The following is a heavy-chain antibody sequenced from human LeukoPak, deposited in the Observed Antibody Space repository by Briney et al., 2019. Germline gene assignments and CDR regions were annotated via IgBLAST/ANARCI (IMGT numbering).Heavy chain of an antibody. CDR1: GFTFTGYC. Sequence: GASVKVSCKASGFTFTGYCMHWVRQAPGQGLEWMGWINPNSGGTNYAQKFQGRVTMTRDTSISTAYMELSRLRSDDTAVYYCARVGFNFWSGCDYWGQGTLVTVSS. J-gene: IGHJ4*02. CDR2: INPNSGGT. D-gene: IGHD3-3*01. CDR3: ARVGFNFWSGCDY. V-gene: IGHV1-2*02.